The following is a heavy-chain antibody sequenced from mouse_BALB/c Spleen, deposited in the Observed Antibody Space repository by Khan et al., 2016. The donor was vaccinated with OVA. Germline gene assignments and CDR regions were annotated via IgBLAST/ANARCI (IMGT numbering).Heavy chain of an antibody. CDR1: GYSITSDYA. J-gene: IGHJ4*01. V-gene: IGHV3-2*02. Sequence: EVQLQESGPGLVKPSQSLSLTCTVTGYSITSDYAWNWIRQFPGNKLEWMGYISYSGSTTYNPSLKSRISITRDTTKDQFFLQLKSVTSEDTDTYCCASELGRYYALDYWGQGTSVTVSS. D-gene: IGHD4-1*01. CDR2: ISYSGST. CDR3: ASELGRYYALDY.